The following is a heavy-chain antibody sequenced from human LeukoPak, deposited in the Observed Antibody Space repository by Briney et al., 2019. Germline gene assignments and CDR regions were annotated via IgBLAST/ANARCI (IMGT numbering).Heavy chain of an antibody. CDR2: ISYDGSNK. J-gene: IGHJ3*02. CDR3: AKPLLEWLLWTAFDI. V-gene: IGHV3-30*18. CDR1: GFTFSSYG. Sequence: PGGSLRLSCAASGFTFSSYGVHWVRRAPGKGLEWVAVISYDGSNKYYADSVKGRFTISRDNSKNTLYLQMNSLRAEDTAVYYCAKPLLEWLLWTAFDIWGQGTMVTVSS. D-gene: IGHD3-3*01.